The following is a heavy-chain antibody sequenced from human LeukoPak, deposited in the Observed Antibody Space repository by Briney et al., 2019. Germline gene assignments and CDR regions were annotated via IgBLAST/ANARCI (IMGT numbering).Heavy chain of an antibody. D-gene: IGHD3-9*01. CDR2: IITYNGNT. CDR3: ARDLLQYFDWLTMAGY. J-gene: IGHJ4*02. CDR1: GYTFTTYG. V-gene: IGHV1-18*01. Sequence: ASVKVSCKASGYTFTTYGISWVRQAPGQGLEWMGYIITYNGNTNYAQKLQGRVTMTTDTSTSTAYMELRSLRSDDTAVYYCARDLLQYFDWLTMAGYWGQGTLVSVSS.